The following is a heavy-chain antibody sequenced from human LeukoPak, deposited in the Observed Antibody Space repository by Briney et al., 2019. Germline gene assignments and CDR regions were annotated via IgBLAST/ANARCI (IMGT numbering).Heavy chain of an antibody. CDR3: ARGRQGSSQFLYFDF. V-gene: IGHV3-23*01. J-gene: IGHJ4*02. CDR2: ISGSGGST. Sequence: PGGSLRLSCAASGFTFSSYGMHWVRQAPGKGLEWVSAISGSGGSTYYADSVKGRFTISRDNSDNTLYLQMNSLRAEDTAVYYCARGRQGSSQFLYFDFWGQGALVTVSS. D-gene: IGHD1-26*01. CDR1: GFTFSSYG.